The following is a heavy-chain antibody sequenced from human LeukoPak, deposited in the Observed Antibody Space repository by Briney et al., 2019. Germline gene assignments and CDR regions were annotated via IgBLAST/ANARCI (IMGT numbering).Heavy chain of an antibody. J-gene: IGHJ4*02. V-gene: IGHV3-7*01. CDR3: ARENLAAAADY. D-gene: IGHD6-25*01. CDR1: GFTFSSYA. Sequence: GGSLRLSCAASGFTFSSYAMSWVRQAPGKGLEWVANIKLDGSEKNYVDSVKGRFTISRDNAKNTLYLQMNSLRLEDTAVYYCARENLAAAADYWGQGTVVTVSS. CDR2: IKLDGSEK.